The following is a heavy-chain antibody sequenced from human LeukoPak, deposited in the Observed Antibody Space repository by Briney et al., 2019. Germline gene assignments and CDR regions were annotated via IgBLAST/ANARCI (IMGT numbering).Heavy chain of an antibody. Sequence: PSETLSLTCAVSGYSISSGYYWGWIRQPPGKGLEWIGSIYHSGSTYYNPSLKSRVTISVDTSKNQFSLKLSSVTAADTAVYYCARDQKELGWFDPWGQGTLVTVSS. CDR1: GYSISSGYY. CDR3: ARDQKELGWFDP. V-gene: IGHV4-38-2*02. D-gene: IGHD3-10*01. J-gene: IGHJ5*02. CDR2: IYHSGST.